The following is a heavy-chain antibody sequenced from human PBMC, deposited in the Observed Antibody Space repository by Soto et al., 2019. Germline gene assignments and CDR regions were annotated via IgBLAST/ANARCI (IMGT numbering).Heavy chain of an antibody. V-gene: IGHV3-30-3*01. Sequence: ESGGGVVQPGRSLRLSCAASGFTFSNYAMHWVRQAPGKGLEWVAVVSYDGSKKYCAVSVKGRFTISRDNSKNTLYLQMNSLRAEDTAIYYGAVEAFDSWGQGTLVTVTS. CDR1: GFTFSNYA. CDR3: AVEAFDS. J-gene: IGHJ4*02. CDR2: VSYDGSKK.